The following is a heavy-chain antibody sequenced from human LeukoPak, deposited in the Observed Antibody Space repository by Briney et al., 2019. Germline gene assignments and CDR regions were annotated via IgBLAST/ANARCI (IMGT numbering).Heavy chain of an antibody. J-gene: IGHJ4*02. D-gene: IGHD1-1*01. CDR3: ARAHRQLERLGRYYFDY. V-gene: IGHV1-46*01. CDR2: LNPSGGST. CDR1: GYTFTSYG. Sequence: ASVKVSCKASGYTFTSYGISWVRQAPGQGLEWMGILNPSGGSTTYAQKFQGRVTMTRDMSTSTAYMELSSLRSEDTAVYYCARAHRQLERLGRYYFDYWGQGTLVTVSS.